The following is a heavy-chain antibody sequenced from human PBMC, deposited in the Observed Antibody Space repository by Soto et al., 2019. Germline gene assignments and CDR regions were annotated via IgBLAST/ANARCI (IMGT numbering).Heavy chain of an antibody. D-gene: IGHD5-12*01. J-gene: IGHJ4*02. CDR2: ISGDGGST. V-gene: IGHV3-43*02. Sequence: GGSLRLSCVASGFTFDDYAMHWVRQAPGKGLEWVSLISGDGGSTYYADSVKGRFTISRDNSKNSLYLQMNSLRTEDTALYYCAKDARGPGRDGYNWGTGYWGQGTLVTVSS. CDR3: AKDARGPGRDGYNWGTGY. CDR1: GFTFDDYA.